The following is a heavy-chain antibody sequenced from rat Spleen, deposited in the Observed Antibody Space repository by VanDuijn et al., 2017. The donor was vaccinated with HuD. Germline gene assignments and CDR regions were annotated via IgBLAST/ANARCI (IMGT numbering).Heavy chain of an antibody. CDR2: IWYDGDT. V-gene: IGHV2-63*01. J-gene: IGHJ3*01. D-gene: IGHD1-12*01. CDR1: GFSLTSYS. Sequence: QVQLEESGPGLVQPSETLSLTCTVSGFSLTSYSVSWVRQPLGRGPEWMGKIWYDGDTEYNSTLKSRLSITRDTSKNQVILKMSRLQVDATRTYYCTSAGEITVDRDWLPHWGQGTLVTVSS. CDR3: TSAGEITVDRDWLPH.